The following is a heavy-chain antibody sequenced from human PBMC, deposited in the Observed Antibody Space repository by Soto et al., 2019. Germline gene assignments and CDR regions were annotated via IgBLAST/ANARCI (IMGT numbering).Heavy chain of an antibody. CDR1: GYSFSRHW. Sequence: GESLKISCKVSGYSFSRHWFGWVRQMPGKGLEWMGIIYPDDAETRYSPPFEGQVPLLVSKSIDTAYPPWNKLQASDTAMYLCSRPSDFSNSYDPIDFQYWGQGTLVTVSS. J-gene: IGHJ4*02. V-gene: IGHV5-51*01. CDR3: SRPSDFSNSYDPIDFQY. CDR2: IYPDDAET. D-gene: IGHD3-3*01.